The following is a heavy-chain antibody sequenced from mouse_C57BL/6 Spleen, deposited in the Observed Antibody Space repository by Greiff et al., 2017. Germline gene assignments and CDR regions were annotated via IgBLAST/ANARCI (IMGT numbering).Heavy chain of an antibody. D-gene: IGHD1-1*01. CDR3: AREGPLVARRAFDY. J-gene: IGHJ2*01. CDR1: GFTFSSYA. Sequence: EVQLVESGGGLVKPGGSLKLSCAASGFTFSSYAMSWVRQTPEKRLEWVATISDGGSYTYYPDNVKGRFTISRDNAKNNLYLQMSHLKSEDTAMYYCAREGPLVARRAFDYWGQGTTLTVSS. V-gene: IGHV5-4*01. CDR2: ISDGGSYT.